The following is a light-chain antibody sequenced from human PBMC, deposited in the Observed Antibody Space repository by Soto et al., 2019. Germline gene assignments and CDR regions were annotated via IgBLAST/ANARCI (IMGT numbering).Light chain of an antibody. Sequence: EIVLTQSPGTLSLSPGERATLSCRASQSVSSGYLAWYQRKPGQAPRLLIYGASSRATGIPDRFSGGGSGTDFTLTISRLEPEDFAVYYCQQYGSSPQYTFGQGTKLEIK. CDR2: GAS. CDR1: QSVSSGY. CDR3: QQYGSSPQYT. V-gene: IGKV3-20*01. J-gene: IGKJ2*01.